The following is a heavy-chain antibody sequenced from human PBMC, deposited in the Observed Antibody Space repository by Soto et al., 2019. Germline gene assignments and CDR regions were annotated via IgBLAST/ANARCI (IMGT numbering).Heavy chain of an antibody. Sequence: QLQLQESGPGLVKPSETLSLICTVSGGSISTSSYYWGWIRQRPGMGLEWIGSIRYSGSTYYNPSLKSRVTISVDTSKNQGSLKVSSVTAADTAVYYCARQYMTMDRADVWGQGTTVTVSS. D-gene: IGHD3-10*01. CDR3: ARQYMTMDRADV. CDR2: IRYSGST. CDR1: GGSISTSSYY. J-gene: IGHJ6*02. V-gene: IGHV4-39*01.